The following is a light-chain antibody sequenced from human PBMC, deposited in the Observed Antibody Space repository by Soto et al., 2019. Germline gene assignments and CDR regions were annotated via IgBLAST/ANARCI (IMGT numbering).Light chain of an antibody. CDR3: ISYTSSSTLPYV. Sequence: QSALTQPASVSGSPGQSITISCTGTSSDVGGYNYVSWYQQHPGKAPKLMIYEVSNRPSGVSNRFSGSKSGNTASLTISGLQAEDEADYYCISYTSSSTLPYVFGTGTKVTVL. J-gene: IGLJ1*01. CDR1: SSDVGGYNY. V-gene: IGLV2-14*01. CDR2: EVS.